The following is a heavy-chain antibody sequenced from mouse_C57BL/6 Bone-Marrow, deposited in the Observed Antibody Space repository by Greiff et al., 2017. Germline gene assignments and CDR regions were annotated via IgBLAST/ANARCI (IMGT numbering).Heavy chain of an antibody. CDR2: IYPGSGST. J-gene: IGHJ4*01. CDR3: ARIPSYYAMDY. V-gene: IGHV1-55*01. CDR1: GYTFPSYW. D-gene: IGHD5-1-1*01. Sequence: VQLQQPGAELVKPGASVKMSCKASGYTFPSYWITWVKQRPGQGLEWIGDIYPGSGSTNYNEKFKSKATLTVDTSSSTAYMQRSSLTSEDSAVYYCARIPSYYAMDYWGQGTSVTVSS.